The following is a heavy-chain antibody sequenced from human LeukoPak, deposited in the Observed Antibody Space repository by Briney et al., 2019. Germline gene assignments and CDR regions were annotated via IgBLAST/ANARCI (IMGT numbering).Heavy chain of an antibody. V-gene: IGHV4-30-4*01. D-gene: IGHD3-9*01. CDR3: ARDKADYDILTGYSPYNWFDP. Sequence: SQTLSLTCTVSGGSISSGDYYWSWIRQPPGKGLEWIGYIYYSGSSYYNPSFKSRVTISVDTSKNQFSRKLSSVTAADTAVYYCARDKADYDILTGYSPYNWFDPWGQGTLVTVSS. CDR2: IYYSGSS. CDR1: GGSISSGDYY. J-gene: IGHJ5*02.